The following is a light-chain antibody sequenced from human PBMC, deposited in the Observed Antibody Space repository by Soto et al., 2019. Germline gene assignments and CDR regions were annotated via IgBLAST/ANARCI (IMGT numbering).Light chain of an antibody. V-gene: IGKV3-15*01. CDR2: YAS. CDR1: QSVNNN. Sequence: EVMMTQSPATLSVSPGDTATRSCRASQSVNNNLAWYQQKPGQAPRLLIYYASTRATDVPARFSGSGSGTEFTLTISSLQSEDFALYYCQQYNNWPPVTFGQRTRLEIK. J-gene: IGKJ5*01. CDR3: QQYNNWPPVT.